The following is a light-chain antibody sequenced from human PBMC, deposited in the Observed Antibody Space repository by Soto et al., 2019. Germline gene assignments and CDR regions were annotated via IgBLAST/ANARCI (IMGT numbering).Light chain of an antibody. J-gene: IGKJ1*01. V-gene: IGKV3-15*01. Sequence: IVMTQSPATLPVSPGERATLSCRASQSVSTNVAWYQQKPGQAPRLLIYGASTRATGVPARFSGSGSGTEFTLTISGLQSEDFGVYYCQHYNNWPPWTFGQGTKVEI. CDR2: GAS. CDR3: QHYNNWPPWT. CDR1: QSVSTN.